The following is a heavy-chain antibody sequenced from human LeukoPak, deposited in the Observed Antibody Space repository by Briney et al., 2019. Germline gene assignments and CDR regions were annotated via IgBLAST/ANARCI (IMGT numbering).Heavy chain of an antibody. Sequence: SETLSLTCAVYGGSFSGYYWSWIRQPPGKGLEWIGEINHSGSTNYNPSLKSRVTISVDTSKNQFSLKLSSVTAADTAVYYCARESGDYDFDYWGQGTLVTVSS. D-gene: IGHD4-17*01. CDR2: INHSGST. CDR3: ARESGDYDFDY. CDR1: GGSFSGYY. J-gene: IGHJ4*02. V-gene: IGHV4-34*01.